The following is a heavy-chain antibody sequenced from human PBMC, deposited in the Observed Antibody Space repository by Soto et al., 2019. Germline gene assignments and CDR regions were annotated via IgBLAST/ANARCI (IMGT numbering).Heavy chain of an antibody. CDR2: IYYSGST. CDR3: ARWLQLWGPHFDY. D-gene: IGHD1-1*01. CDR1: GGSISSGGYY. V-gene: IGHV4-31*02. J-gene: IGHJ4*02. Sequence: ALSLTCTVSGGSISSGGYYWSWIRQHPGKGLEWIGYIYYSGSTYYNPSLKSRVTISVDTSKNQFSLKLSSVTAADTAVYYCARWLQLWGPHFDYWGQGTLVTVSS.